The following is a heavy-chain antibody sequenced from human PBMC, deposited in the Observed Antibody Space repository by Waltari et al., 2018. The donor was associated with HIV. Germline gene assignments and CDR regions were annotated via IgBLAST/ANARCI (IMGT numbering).Heavy chain of an antibody. CDR3: ARVPVYGSGSYGVYYYYGMDV. J-gene: IGHJ6*02. V-gene: IGHV4-4*07. Sequence: VQLQESGPGLVKPSETLSLTCTVSGGSISSYYWSWIRQPAGKGLEWIGRIYTSGSTNYNPSLKSRVTMSVDTSKNQFSLKLSSVTAADTAVYYCARVPVYGSGSYGVYYYYGMDVWGQGTTVTVSS. D-gene: IGHD3-10*01. CDR2: IYTSGST. CDR1: GGSISSYY.